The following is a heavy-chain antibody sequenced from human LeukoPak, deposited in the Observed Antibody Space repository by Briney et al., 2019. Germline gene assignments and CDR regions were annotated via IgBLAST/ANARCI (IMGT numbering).Heavy chain of an antibody. CDR2: INHSGST. V-gene: IGHV4-34*01. CDR3: GRAYYDFWSGYTYLFDY. Sequence: PSETLSLTFAVYGGSFSGYYWSWLRQPPGKGLEWVGEINHSGSTNYHPSLKSRVTISVDTSKNQFSLKLSSVTAADTAVYYCGRAYYDFWSGYTYLFDYWGQGTLVTGSS. D-gene: IGHD3-3*01. J-gene: IGHJ4*02. CDR1: GGSFSGYY.